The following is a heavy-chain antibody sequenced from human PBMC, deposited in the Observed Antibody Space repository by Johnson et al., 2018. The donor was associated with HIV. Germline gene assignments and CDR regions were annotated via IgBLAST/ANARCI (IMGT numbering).Heavy chain of an antibody. CDR2: ISYDGSNR. J-gene: IGHJ3*02. D-gene: IGHD3-22*01. CDR3: ARDHITMIVVGAFDI. Sequence: QVQLVESGGGVVQPGRSLRLSCAASGFIFRSYAMHWVRQAPGKGLEWVAVISYDGSNRYYADSVKGRFTISRDNAKNSLYLQMNSLRAEDTALYYCARDHITMIVVGAFDIWGQGTMVTVSS. V-gene: IGHV3-30*04. CDR1: GFIFRSYA.